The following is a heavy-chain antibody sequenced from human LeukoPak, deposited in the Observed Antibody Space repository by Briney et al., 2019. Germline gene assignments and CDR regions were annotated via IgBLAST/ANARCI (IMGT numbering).Heavy chain of an antibody. CDR3: ARDGPSIASSSRPLNWFDP. CDR1: GYSISSGSYY. D-gene: IGHD6-6*01. V-gene: IGHV4-61*02. CDR2: IYASGST. Sequence: PSETLSLTCTVSGYSISSGSYYWSWIRQPAGKGLEWIGRIYASGSTNYNPSLKSRVTISVDTSKNQFSLKLSSVTAADTAVYYCARDGPSIASSSRPLNWFDPWGQGTLVTVSS. J-gene: IGHJ5*02.